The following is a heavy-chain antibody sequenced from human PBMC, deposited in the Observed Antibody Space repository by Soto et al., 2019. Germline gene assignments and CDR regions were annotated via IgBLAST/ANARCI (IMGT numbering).Heavy chain of an antibody. D-gene: IGHD1-20*01. Sequence: QVQLQESGPGLVKPSQTLSLSCTVSGGSISSGGYYWSWIRQHPGKGLEWIGYIYYSGSTYYNPSLKSRVTISVDTSKNQFSLKLSSVTAADTAVYYCARVPVGVITGTNHAFDIWGQGTMVTVSS. J-gene: IGHJ3*02. CDR2: IYYSGST. CDR1: GGSISSGGYY. CDR3: ARVPVGVITGTNHAFDI. V-gene: IGHV4-31*03.